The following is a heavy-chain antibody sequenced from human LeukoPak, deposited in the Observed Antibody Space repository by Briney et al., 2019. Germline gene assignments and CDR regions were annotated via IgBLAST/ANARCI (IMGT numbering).Heavy chain of an antibody. CDR3: ARVVDDMYYDILTGANNWFDP. V-gene: IGHV1-69*04. CDR1: GGTFSSYA. D-gene: IGHD3-9*01. Sequence: GASVKVSCKASGGTFSSYAISWVRQAPGQGLEWMGRIIPILGIANYAQKFQGRVTITADKSTSTAYMELSSLRSEDTAVYYCARVVDDMYYDILTGANNWFDPWGQGTLVTVSS. CDR2: IIPILGIA. J-gene: IGHJ5*02.